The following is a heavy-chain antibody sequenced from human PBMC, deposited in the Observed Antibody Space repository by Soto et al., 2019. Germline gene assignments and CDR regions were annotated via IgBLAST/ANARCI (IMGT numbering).Heavy chain of an antibody. CDR2: TRHDGSNT. D-gene: IGHD1-26*01. CDR3: PRDGVGTTTYFGYFDY. Sequence: QVQLVESGGGVVQPGRSLRLSCAASGFTFSGYGMHWVRQAPGKGLEWVAVTRHDGSNTYYADSVRGRFTISRDNSNKMLYMQMNSLRAEDTAVYCCPRDGVGTTTYFGYFDYWGQGTLVTVSS. V-gene: IGHV3-33*01. J-gene: IGHJ4*02. CDR1: GFTFSGYG.